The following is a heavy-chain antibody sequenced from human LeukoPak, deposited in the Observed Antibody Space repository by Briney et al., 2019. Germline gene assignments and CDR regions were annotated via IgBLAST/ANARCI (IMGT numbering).Heavy chain of an antibody. Sequence: PGGSLRLSCAASGFTFSDYYMTWIRQAPGKGLEWVAVIWYDGSNKYYADSVKGRFTISRDNSKNTLYLQMNSLRAEDTAVYYCAREGYDFWSGYYSSPFDYWGQGTLVTVSS. D-gene: IGHD3-3*01. CDR3: AREGYDFWSGYYSSPFDY. CDR1: GFTFSDYY. J-gene: IGHJ4*02. V-gene: IGHV3-33*08. CDR2: IWYDGSNK.